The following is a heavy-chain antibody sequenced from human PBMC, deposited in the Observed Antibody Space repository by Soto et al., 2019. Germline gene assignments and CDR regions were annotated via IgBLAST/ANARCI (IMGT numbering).Heavy chain of an antibody. J-gene: IGHJ6*02. Sequence: PGGSLRLSCAASGLTFRSYTMNWVRQAPGKGLEWVSSISSGSDYIYYADSLKGRFTISRDNAKNSLYLQMNSLRAEDTAVYYCEKVEGRGVPSYFSMDVWGQGTTVTVSS. CDR2: ISSGSDYI. CDR3: EKVEGRGVPSYFSMDV. CDR1: GLTFRSYT. D-gene: IGHD3-10*01. V-gene: IGHV3-21*01.